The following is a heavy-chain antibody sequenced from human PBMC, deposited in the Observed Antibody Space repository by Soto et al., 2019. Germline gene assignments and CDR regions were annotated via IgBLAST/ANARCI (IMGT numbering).Heavy chain of an antibody. J-gene: IGHJ6*02. V-gene: IGHV4-59*01. CDR3: ARGGSPTVTTPLDYFCHYGMYV. D-gene: IGHD4-17*01. Sequence: SETLSLTCSVSGGSISSYYWSWIRQPPGKGLEWIGYIYYSGSTNYNPSVKSRVTISLDTSKNQFSLKLSSVTAAETAVYNCARGGSPTVTTPLDYFCHYGMYVWGQGTTVTVSS. CDR1: GGSISSYY. CDR2: IYYSGST.